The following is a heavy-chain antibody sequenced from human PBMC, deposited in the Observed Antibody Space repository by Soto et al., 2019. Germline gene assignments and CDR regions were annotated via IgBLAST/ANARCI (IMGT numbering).Heavy chain of an antibody. CDR3: ARHPGYGLYYFDY. J-gene: IGHJ4*02. CDR1: GGSISSYY. Sequence: SETLSLTCTVSGGSISSYYWSWIRQPPGKGLEWIGYIYHSGSSNYNPSLKSRVTISVDTSKSQFSLKLSSVTAADTAVYYCARHPGYGLYYFDYWGQGTLVTVSS. D-gene: IGHD5-18*01. V-gene: IGHV4-59*08. CDR2: IYHSGSS.